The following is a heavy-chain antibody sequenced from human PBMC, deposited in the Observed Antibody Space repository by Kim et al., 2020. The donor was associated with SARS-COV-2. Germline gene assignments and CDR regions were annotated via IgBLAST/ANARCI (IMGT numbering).Heavy chain of an antibody. CDR1: GYTFTSYG. J-gene: IGHJ6*02. CDR3: ARDRMDYDFWSGYYTQRGGYGMDV. CDR2: ISAYNGNT. D-gene: IGHD3-3*01. V-gene: IGHV1-18*01. Sequence: ASVKVSCKASGYTFTSYGISWVRQAPGQGLEWMGWISAYNGNTNYAQKLQGRVTMTTDTSTSTAYMELRSLRSDDTAVYYCARDRMDYDFWSGYYTQRGGYGMDVWGQGTTVTVSS.